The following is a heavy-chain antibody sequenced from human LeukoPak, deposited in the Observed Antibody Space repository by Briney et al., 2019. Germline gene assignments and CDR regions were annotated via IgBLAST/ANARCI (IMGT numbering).Heavy chain of an antibody. D-gene: IGHD1-7*01. CDR1: GFTFSSYS. CDR3: ARDRDWNSGFDY. V-gene: IGHV3-21*01. CDR2: ISSSSSYI. Sequence: PGGSLRLSCAASGFTFSSYSMNWVRQAPGKGLEWVSSISSSSSYIYYADSVKGRFTISRDNAENSLNLLMNSLRVEDTAVYYCARDRDWNSGFDYWGQGTLVTVSS. J-gene: IGHJ4*02.